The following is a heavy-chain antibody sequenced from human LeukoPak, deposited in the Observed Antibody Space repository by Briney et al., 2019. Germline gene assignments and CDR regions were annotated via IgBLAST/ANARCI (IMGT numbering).Heavy chain of an antibody. CDR3: ARSQEMATITFDY. CDR1: GGSISSYY. J-gene: IGHJ4*02. CDR2: IYYSGST. V-gene: IGHV4-59*01. D-gene: IGHD5-12*01. Sequence: SETLSLTCTVSGGSISSYYWSWIRQPPGKGLEWIGYIYYSGSTNYNPSLKSRVTISVDTSKNQFSLKLSSVAAADTAVYYCARSQEMATITFDYWGQGTLVTASS.